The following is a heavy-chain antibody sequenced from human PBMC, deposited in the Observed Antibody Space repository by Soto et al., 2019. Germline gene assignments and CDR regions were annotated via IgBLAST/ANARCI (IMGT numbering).Heavy chain of an antibody. CDR2: INDSGGT. V-gene: IGHV4-34*01. D-gene: IGHD3-3*01. CDR1: GGSFSGYY. J-gene: IGHJ5*02. CDR3: AKDQRKPAIFGVVTLS. Sequence: PSETLSLTCAVYGGSFSGYYWTWIRQPPGKGLEWIGEINDSGGTDYNPSLKSRVTISLDTSKNQLSLKLSSVTAEDTAVYYCAKDQRKPAIFGVVTLSWGQGTLVTVSS.